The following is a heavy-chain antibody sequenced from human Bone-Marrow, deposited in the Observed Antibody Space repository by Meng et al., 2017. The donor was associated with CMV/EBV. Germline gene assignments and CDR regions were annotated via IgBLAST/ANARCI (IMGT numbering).Heavy chain of an antibody. CDR3: AKDIGGSDTQFYYYYGMDV. CDR2: ISWDGGST. CDR1: GFTFDDYT. Sequence: GESLKISCTASGFTFDDYTMHWVRQAPGKGLEWVSLISWDGGSTYYADSVKGRFTISRDNSKNSLYLQMNSLRTEDTALYYCAKDIGGSDTQFYYYYGMDVWGQGTTVTVSS. J-gene: IGHJ6*02. V-gene: IGHV3-43*01. D-gene: IGHD5-18*01.